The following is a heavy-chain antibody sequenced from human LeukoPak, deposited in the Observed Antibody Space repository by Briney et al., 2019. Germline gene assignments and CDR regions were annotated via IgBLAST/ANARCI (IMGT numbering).Heavy chain of an antibody. CDR2: INHSGSI. CDR1: GGSFSGYY. J-gene: IGHJ4*02. D-gene: IGHD6-19*01. Sequence: PSETLSLTCAVYGGSFSGYYWSWIRQPPGKGLEWIGEINHSGSINYNPSLKSRVTISVDTSKNQFSLKLSSVTAADTAVYYCARVPRRSGWSIDYWGQGTLVTVSS. CDR3: ARVPRRSGWSIDY. V-gene: IGHV4-34*01.